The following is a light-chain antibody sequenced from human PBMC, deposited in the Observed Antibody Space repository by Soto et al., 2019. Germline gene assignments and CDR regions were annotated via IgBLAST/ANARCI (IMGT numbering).Light chain of an antibody. Sequence: DIVMTQSPLSLPVTPVDPASISFRSSQILLHSNGYNYLDWYVQKPGQSPQLLIYLGSNRASGVPDRFSGSGSGTEFALKISRVEAEDVGLYYCMEALQTPPTFGGGTKVDIK. CDR1: QILLHSNGYNY. V-gene: IGKV2-28*01. CDR2: LGS. CDR3: MEALQTPPT. J-gene: IGKJ4*01.